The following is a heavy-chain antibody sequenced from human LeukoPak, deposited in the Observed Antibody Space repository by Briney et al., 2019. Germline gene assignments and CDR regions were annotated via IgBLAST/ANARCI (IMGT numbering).Heavy chain of an antibody. Sequence: GGSLRLSCAASGFTFSSYAMSWVRQAPGKGLEWVSGISGSGGGTYYADSVKGRFTISRDNSKNTLYLQMSSLRAEDTAVYYCVNRGHYYDSPFDYWGQGTLVTVSS. D-gene: IGHD3-22*01. CDR2: ISGSGGGT. CDR1: GFTFSSYA. V-gene: IGHV3-23*01. CDR3: VNRGHYYDSPFDY. J-gene: IGHJ4*02.